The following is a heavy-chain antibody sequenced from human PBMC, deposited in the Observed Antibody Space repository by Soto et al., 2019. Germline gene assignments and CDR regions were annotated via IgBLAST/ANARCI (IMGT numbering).Heavy chain of an antibody. D-gene: IGHD6-6*01. V-gene: IGHV4-4*02. CDR1: GGSISSSNW. J-gene: IGHJ5*02. CDR2: IYHSGST. Sequence: SETLSLTCAVSGGSISSSNWWSWVRQPPGKGLEWIGEIYHSGSTNYNPSLKSRVTISVDKSKNQFSLYLQMNSLRAEDTAVYYCAKDWSSSSFANWFDPWGQGTLVTVSS. CDR3: AKDWSSSSFANWFDP.